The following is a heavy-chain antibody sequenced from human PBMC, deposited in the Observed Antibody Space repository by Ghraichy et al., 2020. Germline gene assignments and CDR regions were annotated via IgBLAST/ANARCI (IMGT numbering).Heavy chain of an antibody. Sequence: GGSLRLSCAASGFTVRTNDMSWVRQAPGKGLEWVSVLYSGGNTDYADFVKGRFTISSHNSKNTVYLQMNSLRIEDMAIFYCARMKYYGSGTFFDSWGQGTLVTVSS. CDR2: LYSGGNT. CDR3: ARMKYYGSGTFFDS. CDR1: GFTVRTND. D-gene: IGHD3-10*01. J-gene: IGHJ4*02. V-gene: IGHV3-53*04.